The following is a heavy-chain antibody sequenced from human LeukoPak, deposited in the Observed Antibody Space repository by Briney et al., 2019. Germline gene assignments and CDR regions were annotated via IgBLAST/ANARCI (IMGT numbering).Heavy chain of an antibody. CDR3: ARDDTAIGLGAFDI. V-gene: IGHV3-33*01. J-gene: IGHJ3*02. CDR2: IWYEVSNK. Sequence: GGSRTLSWVPSGFTFSSYGMHWVRQAPGRGLEWVAVIWYEVSNKYYADSVKGRFTISRDNSKNSLYLQMNRLRAEDTALYDCARDDTAIGLGAFDIWGQGTIVTVSS. CDR1: GFTFSSYG. D-gene: IGHD5-18*01.